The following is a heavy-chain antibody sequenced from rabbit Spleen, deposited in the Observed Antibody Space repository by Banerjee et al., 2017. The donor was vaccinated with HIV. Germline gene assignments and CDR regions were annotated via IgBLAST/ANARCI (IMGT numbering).Heavy chain of an antibody. J-gene: IGHJ4*01. CDR2: INASTGKP. V-gene: IGHV1S45*01. CDR1: GFSFSDRDV. D-gene: IGHD1-1*01. CDR3: AREDVGGSYSL. Sequence: QEQLVESGGGLVQPEGSLTLTCKASGFSFSDRDVMCWVRQAPGKGLQWIACINASTGKPVYATWASGRFTISSDNAQNTVDLQMNSLTAADTATYFCAREDVGGSYSLWGPGTLVTVS.